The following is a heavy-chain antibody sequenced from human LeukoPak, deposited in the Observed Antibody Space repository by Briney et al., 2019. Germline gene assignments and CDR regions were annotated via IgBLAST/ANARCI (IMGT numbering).Heavy chain of an antibody. J-gene: IGHJ3*02. V-gene: IGHV4-34*01. CDR2: INHSGST. CDR3: ARVVYVVDAFDI. D-gene: IGHD2-15*01. Sequence: SETLSLTCAAYGGSFSGYYWSWIRQPPGKGLEWIGEINHSGSTNYNPSLKSRVTISVDTSKNQFSLKLSSVTAADTAVYYCARVVYVVDAFDIWGQGTMVTVSS. CDR1: GGSFSGYY.